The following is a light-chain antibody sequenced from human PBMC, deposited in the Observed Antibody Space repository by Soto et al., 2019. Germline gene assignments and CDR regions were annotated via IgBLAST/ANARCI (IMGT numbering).Light chain of an antibody. CDR1: SSDVGGHNY. V-gene: IGLV2-14*01. CDR3: SSFTTSSTLYV. Sequence: QSALTQPASVSGSPGQSITISCTGTSSDVGGHNYVSWYQQHPGKAPKVMIYEVANRPAGISNRFSGSKSGTTASLTISGLQAEDEADYYCSSFTTSSTLYVCGTGTKVTVL. J-gene: IGLJ1*01. CDR2: EVA.